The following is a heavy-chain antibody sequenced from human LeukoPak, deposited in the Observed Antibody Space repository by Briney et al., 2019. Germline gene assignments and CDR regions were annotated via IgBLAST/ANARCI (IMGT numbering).Heavy chain of an antibody. CDR1: GFTFSDYY. CDR3: ARAAKFEFYFDY. J-gene: IGHJ4*02. Sequence: PGGSLRLSCAVSGFTFSDYYMSWIRQAPGKGLEWVSYISNSGTIIYYADSVKGRFTISRDNAKNSLSLQMNSLRVEDTAVYYCARAAKFEFYFDYWGQGTLVTVSS. CDR2: ISNSGTII. D-gene: IGHD3-10*01. V-gene: IGHV3-11*04.